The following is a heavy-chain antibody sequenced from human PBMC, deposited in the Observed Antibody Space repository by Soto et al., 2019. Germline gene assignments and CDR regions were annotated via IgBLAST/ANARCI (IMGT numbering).Heavy chain of an antibody. CDR2: ISFDGDK. D-gene: IGHD2-8*02. J-gene: IGHJ5*02. Sequence: HVQLVESGGGVVQPGTSLRLSCRASGFGFSNSGMQWVRQTPGKGLEWVALISFDGDKYYVDSVKGRFTISRDNPTNTVYLQMNRLRPEVTAVYFCARDYARGWCQSWGQGTLVTVSS. CDR3: ARDYARGWCQS. V-gene: IGHV3-30*03. CDR1: GFGFSNSG.